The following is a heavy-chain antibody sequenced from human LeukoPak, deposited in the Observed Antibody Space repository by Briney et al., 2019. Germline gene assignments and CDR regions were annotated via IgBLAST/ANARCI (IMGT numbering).Heavy chain of an antibody. Sequence: SETLSLTCTVSGGSISSYYWSWIRQPAGKGLEWIGRIYTSGSTNYNPSLKSRVTMSVDTSKNQFSLKLSSVTAADTAVYYCAREIGMYSSSWSYYYYGMDVWGQGTTVTVSS. D-gene: IGHD6-13*01. J-gene: IGHJ6*02. V-gene: IGHV4-4*07. CDR1: GGSISSYY. CDR3: AREIGMYSSSWSYYYYGMDV. CDR2: IYTSGST.